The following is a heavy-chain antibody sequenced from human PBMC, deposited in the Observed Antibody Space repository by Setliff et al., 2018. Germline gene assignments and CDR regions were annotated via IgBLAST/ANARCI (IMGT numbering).Heavy chain of an antibody. CDR3: ARDRPGAIFGVVTPFDY. J-gene: IGHJ4*02. CDR2: ISSSSSTI. CDR1: GFTFSSYS. Sequence: LRLSCAASGFTFSSYSMNWVRQAPGKGLEWVSYISSSSSTIYYADSVKGRFTISRDNAKNSLYLQMNSLRAEDTAVYYCARDRPGAIFGVVTPFDYWGQGTLVTVSS. D-gene: IGHD3-3*01. V-gene: IGHV3-48*04.